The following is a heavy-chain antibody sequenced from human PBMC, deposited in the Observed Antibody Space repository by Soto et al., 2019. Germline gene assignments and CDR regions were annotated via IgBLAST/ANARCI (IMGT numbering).Heavy chain of an antibody. CDR2: IYYSGST. D-gene: IGHD1-26*01. Sequence: SETLSLTCTVSGGSISSSSYYWGWIRQPPGKGLEWIGSIYYSGSTYYNPSLKSRVTISVDTSKNQFSLKLSSVTAADTAVYYCARIKGVAKFRWELPNYYYYYGMDVWGQGTTVTVSS. J-gene: IGHJ6*02. CDR3: ARIKGVAKFRWELPNYYYYYGMDV. V-gene: IGHV4-39*01. CDR1: GGSISSSSYY.